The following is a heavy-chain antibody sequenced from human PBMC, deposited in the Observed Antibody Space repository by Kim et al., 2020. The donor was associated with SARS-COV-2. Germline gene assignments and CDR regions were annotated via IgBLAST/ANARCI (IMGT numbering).Heavy chain of an antibody. V-gene: IGHV3-48*03. D-gene: IGHD1-26*01. Sequence: GGSLRLSCAASGFTFSSSEINWVRQAPGKGLEWVSYISSTGSTIYYADSVKGRFTISRDNAKNSLYLQMNSLRAEDTAVYYCVREEDGSSVFDYWGQGTLVTVSS. CDR3: VREEDGSSVFDY. CDR2: ISSTGSTI. J-gene: IGHJ4*02. CDR1: GFTFSSSE.